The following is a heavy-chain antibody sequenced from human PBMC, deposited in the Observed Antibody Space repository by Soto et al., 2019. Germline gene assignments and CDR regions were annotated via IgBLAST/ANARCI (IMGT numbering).Heavy chain of an antibody. CDR3: ARRDVGLRY. Sequence: SETLSLTCAVSGDSISSDYHWGWVRQPPGKGLEWIGSIYHSGSTYYNPSLKSRVTISVDTSKNQFSLKLSSVTAADTAVYYCARRDVGLRYWGQGTLVTVYS. J-gene: IGHJ4*02. CDR2: IYHSGST. CDR1: GDSISSDYH. V-gene: IGHV4-38-2*01. D-gene: IGHD3-10*01.